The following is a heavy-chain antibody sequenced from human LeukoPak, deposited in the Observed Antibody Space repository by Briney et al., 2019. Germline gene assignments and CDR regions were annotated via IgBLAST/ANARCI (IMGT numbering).Heavy chain of an antibody. CDR3: ARGSYYYDSSGYYGA. V-gene: IGHV4-59*01. Sequence: SETLSLTCTVSGGSISSYYWSWIRQPPGKGLEWIGYIYYSGSTNYNPSLKSRVTISVDTSKNQFSLKLSSVTAADTAVYYCARGSYYYDSSGYYGAWGQGTLVTVSS. CDR1: GGSISSYY. CDR2: IYYSGST. J-gene: IGHJ4*02. D-gene: IGHD3-22*01.